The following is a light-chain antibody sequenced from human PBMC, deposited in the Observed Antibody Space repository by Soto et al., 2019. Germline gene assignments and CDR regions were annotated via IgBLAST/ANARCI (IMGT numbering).Light chain of an antibody. J-gene: IGKJ1*01. Sequence: EIVLTQSPANLSLSPGDRATLSCRASQSVSSYLAWYQQKPGQAPRPLIYGASSGTTGIPDRFSGSGSGTDFTLTISRLEPEDFAVYYCQQYGRSPWTFGQGTKVDIK. CDR2: GAS. V-gene: IGKV3-20*01. CDR1: QSVSSY. CDR3: QQYGRSPWT.